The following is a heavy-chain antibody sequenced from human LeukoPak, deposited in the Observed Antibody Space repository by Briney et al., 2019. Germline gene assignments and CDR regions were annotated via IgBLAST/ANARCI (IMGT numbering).Heavy chain of an antibody. V-gene: IGHV4-59*07. Sequence: SHSLSLTCTVSGGSISNYYSTSIRQPPGNGLEWIVYISYSGSTKDNPSLKSRVTISIDTSKNQFSLKLSSVTAADTAVYYCARVHYFDSSGYYSSTYYYYMDVWGKGTTVTVSS. D-gene: IGHD3-22*01. J-gene: IGHJ6*03. CDR2: ISYSGST. CDR3: ARVHYFDSSGYYSSTYYYYMDV. CDR1: GGSISNYY.